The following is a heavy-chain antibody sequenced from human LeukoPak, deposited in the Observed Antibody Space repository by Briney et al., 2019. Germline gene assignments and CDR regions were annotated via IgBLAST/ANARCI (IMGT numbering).Heavy chain of an antibody. J-gene: IGHJ5*02. CDR3: AKDPVRGSTSNWFDP. CDR1: GFTFSSYD. Sequence: GGSLRLSCAASGFTFSSYDMSWVRQAPGKGLEWVSAISGSGGSTYYADSVKGLFTISRDNSKNTLYLQMNSLRAEDTAVYYCAKDPVRGSTSNWFDPWGQGTLVTVSS. V-gene: IGHV3-23*01. CDR2: ISGSGGST. D-gene: IGHD2-2*01.